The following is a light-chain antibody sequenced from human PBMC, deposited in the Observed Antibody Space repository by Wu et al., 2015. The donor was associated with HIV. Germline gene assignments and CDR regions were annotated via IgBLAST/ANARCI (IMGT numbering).Light chain of an antibody. V-gene: IGKV3-15*01. CDR1: QSVSSN. J-gene: IGKJ5*01. CDR2: GAF. Sequence: EIVMTQSPATLSVSPGERATLSCRASQSVSSNLAWYQQKPGQAPRLLIYGAFNRATGIPARFSGSGSGTEFTLTVSSLQSEDFAMYYCQQYDSSITFGQGTRLEIK. CDR3: QQYDSSIT.